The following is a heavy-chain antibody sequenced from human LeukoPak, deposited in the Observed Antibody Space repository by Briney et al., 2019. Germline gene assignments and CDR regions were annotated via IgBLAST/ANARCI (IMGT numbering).Heavy chain of an antibody. CDR3: ARDRLYYGSGSPYPYYYGMDV. CDR2: IYSGGST. CDR1: GFTVSSNH. J-gene: IGHJ6*02. Sequence: GGSLRLSCAASGFTVSSNHMSWVRQAPGKGLEWVSVIYSGGSTYYADSVKGRFTISRHNSKNTLYLQMNSLRAEDTAVYYCARDRLYYGSGSPYPYYYGMDVWGQGTTVTVSS. V-gene: IGHV3-53*04. D-gene: IGHD3-10*01.